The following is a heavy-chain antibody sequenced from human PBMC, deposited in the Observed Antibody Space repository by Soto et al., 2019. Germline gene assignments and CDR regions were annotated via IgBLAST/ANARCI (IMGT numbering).Heavy chain of an antibody. CDR1: GFTFSSYW. V-gene: IGHV3-74*01. CDR2: INSDGSST. CDR3: ARGGVGRYCSSTSCYTWVFDY. J-gene: IGHJ4*02. D-gene: IGHD2-2*02. Sequence: EVQLVESGGGLVQPGGSLRISCAASGFTFSSYWMHWVRQAPGKGLVWVSRINSDGSSTSYADSVKGRFTISRDNAKNTLYLQMNMLRAEDPAVYYCARGGVGRYCSSTSCYTWVFDYWGQGTLVTVSS.